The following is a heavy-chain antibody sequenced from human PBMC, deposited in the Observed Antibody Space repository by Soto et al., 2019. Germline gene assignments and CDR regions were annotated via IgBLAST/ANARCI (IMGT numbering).Heavy chain of an antibody. J-gene: IGHJ6*02. CDR3: ARVGAGIVGGMDV. V-gene: IGHV1-3*01. D-gene: IGHD2-15*01. CDR1: GYTFTSYA. CDR2: INAGNGNT. Sequence: QVQLVQSGAEVKKPGASVKVSCKASGYTFTSYAIPWVRQAPGQSLEWMGWINAGNGNTKYSQKFQGRVTITRDTAASTAYMELSSLRSEDTAVYYCARVGAGIVGGMDVGGQGTTVTVSS.